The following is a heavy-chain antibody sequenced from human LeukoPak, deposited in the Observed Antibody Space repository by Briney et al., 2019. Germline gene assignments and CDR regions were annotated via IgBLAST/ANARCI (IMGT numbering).Heavy chain of an antibody. V-gene: IGHV1-18*01. CDR1: GYTFTSYG. J-gene: IGHJ5*02. Sequence: GASVKVSCKASGYTFTSYGISWVRQAPGQGLEWMGWISGYSGNTNYVQKFQGRVTMATDTSTSTVYMELRSLRSDDTAVYYCARDAIAAAASNWFDPWGQGTLVTVSS. CDR2: ISGYSGNT. D-gene: IGHD6-13*01. CDR3: ARDAIAAAASNWFDP.